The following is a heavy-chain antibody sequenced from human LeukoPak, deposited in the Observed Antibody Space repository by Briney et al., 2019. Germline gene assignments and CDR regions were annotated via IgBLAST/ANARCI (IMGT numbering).Heavy chain of an antibody. CDR1: GFSFSSYA. CDR2: ISGSGGST. CDR3: AKDDWGWYYVILTGYYKPGGAFDI. V-gene: IGHV3-23*01. Sequence: GGSLRLSCAASGFSFSSYAMSWVREAPGEGLGWVSAISGSGGSTYYADSVKGRFTISRANSKTTLYLQLNSLRLEDTPVYYCAKDDWGWYYVILTGYYKPGGAFDIWGQGTMVTVSS. D-gene: IGHD3-9*01. J-gene: IGHJ3*02.